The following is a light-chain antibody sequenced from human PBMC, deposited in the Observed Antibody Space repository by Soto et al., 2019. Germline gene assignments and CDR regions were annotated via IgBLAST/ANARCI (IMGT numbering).Light chain of an antibody. CDR1: TSNILRNY. Sequence: QSVLTQPPSASGNPGQRLTISCSGSTSNILRNYVYWYRQLPGTAPRPLISMNDQRPSGVPDRFSGSKSGMSASLAISGLRSEDEADYYCASWDDSLSGYVFGTGTKVTVL. CDR3: ASWDDSLSGYV. CDR2: MND. J-gene: IGLJ1*01. V-gene: IGLV1-47*01.